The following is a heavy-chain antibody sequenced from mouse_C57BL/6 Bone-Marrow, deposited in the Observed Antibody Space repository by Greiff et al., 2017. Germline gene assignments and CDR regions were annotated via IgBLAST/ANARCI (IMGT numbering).Heavy chain of an antibody. D-gene: IGHD4-1*01. CDR2: IYPGGGYT. CDR3: ARPPGNYFDY. V-gene: IGHV1-63*01. Sequence: VQLQQSGAELVRPGTSVKMSCKASGYTFTNYWLGWAKQRPGHGLEWIGDIYPGGGYTNYNEKFKGKATLTVDTSSSTAYMQLSSLTSDDSAVYYCARPPGNYFDYWGQGTTLTVSS. J-gene: IGHJ2*01. CDR1: GYTFTNYW.